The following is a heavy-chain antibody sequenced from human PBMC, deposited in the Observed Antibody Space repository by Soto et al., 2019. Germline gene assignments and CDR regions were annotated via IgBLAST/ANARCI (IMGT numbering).Heavy chain of an antibody. Sequence: QVQLVESGGGVVQPGRSLRLSCAASGFTFSSYGMHWVRQAPGKGLEWVAVIWYDGSNKYYADSVKGRFTISRDNSKNTLYLQMNSLRAEDTAVYYCARDQGWGPEYHGAFDIWGQGTMVTVSS. CDR1: GFTFSSYG. J-gene: IGHJ3*02. V-gene: IGHV3-33*01. D-gene: IGHD3-16*01. CDR3: ARDQGWGPEYHGAFDI. CDR2: IWYDGSNK.